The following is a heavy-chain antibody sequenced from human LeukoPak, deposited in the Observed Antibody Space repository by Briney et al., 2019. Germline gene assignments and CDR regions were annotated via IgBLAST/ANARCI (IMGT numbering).Heavy chain of an antibody. J-gene: IGHJ4*02. D-gene: IGHD3-9*01. Sequence: GGSLRLSCAASGFTFSSYGMHWVRQAPGKGLEWVAYIQYDGSNEQYAHSVKGRFRISRDNSKNTLYLQMNSLRAEDTAVYYCAKPPLRYDILTGYFDYWGQGTLVTVSS. V-gene: IGHV3-30*02. CDR3: AKPPLRYDILTGYFDY. CDR1: GFTFSSYG. CDR2: IQYDGSNE.